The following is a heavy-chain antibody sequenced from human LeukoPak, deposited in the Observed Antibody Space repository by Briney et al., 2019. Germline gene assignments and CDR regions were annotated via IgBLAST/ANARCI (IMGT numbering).Heavy chain of an antibody. CDR3: TTFRGPPNYFDY. D-gene: IGHD2-21*01. V-gene: IGHV4-39*07. Sequence: SETLSLTCSVSGGSISNSTYYWGWIRQAPGKGLEWIGSFYYLGNTYYKPSLRSRVTMSVDTSKNQFSLKLSAVTAADTAVYYCTTFRGPPNYFDYWGQGNLVTVSS. J-gene: IGHJ4*02. CDR2: FYYLGNT. CDR1: GGSISNSTYY.